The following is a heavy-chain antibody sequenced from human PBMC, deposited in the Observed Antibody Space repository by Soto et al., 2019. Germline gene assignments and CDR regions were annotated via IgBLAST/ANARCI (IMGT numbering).Heavy chain of an antibody. CDR3: ARLHCNSPNCVPLDP. Sequence: SETLSLTCTVSGGSISSSSFYWAWIRQPPGKGLEWIGSIYYSGSTYFSPSLKSRVTISVDTSKNQLSLELRSVTAADTAVYYCARLHCNSPNCVPLDPWGQGTLVTVSS. CDR2: IYYSGST. CDR1: GGSISSSSFY. J-gene: IGHJ5*02. D-gene: IGHD2-2*01. V-gene: IGHV4-39*01.